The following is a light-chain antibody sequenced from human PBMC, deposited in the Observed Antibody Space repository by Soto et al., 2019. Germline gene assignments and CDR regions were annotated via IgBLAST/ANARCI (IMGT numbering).Light chain of an antibody. CDR1: SSNIGANYD. V-gene: IGLV1-40*01. CDR3: QSYDSSLRGWV. J-gene: IGLJ3*02. CDR2: GDS. Sequence: QSVLTQPPSVSGAPGQRVTISCTGSSSNIGANYDVHWYQHLPGTAPRLLISGDSNRPSGVPDRFSGSKSGTSASLGIAGLQAEDEADYSCQSYDSSLRGWVFGGGTQLTVL.